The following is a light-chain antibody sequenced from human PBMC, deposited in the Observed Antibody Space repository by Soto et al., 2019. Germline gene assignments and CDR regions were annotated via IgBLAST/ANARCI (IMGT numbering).Light chain of an antibody. Sequence: DIQMTQSPSSLSASVGDRVTITCQASQDIAKYLNCYQQKPGNAPKLLFYDASELNAGVPSRFSGSGSWTDLTITISSVKPEGFSTYYSQQYDDLLSFGGGTKVEIK. CDR3: QQYDDLLS. CDR2: DAS. CDR1: QDIAKY. V-gene: IGKV1-33*01. J-gene: IGKJ4*01.